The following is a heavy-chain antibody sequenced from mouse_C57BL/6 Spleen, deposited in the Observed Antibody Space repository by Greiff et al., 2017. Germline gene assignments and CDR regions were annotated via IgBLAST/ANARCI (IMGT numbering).Heavy chain of an antibody. V-gene: IGHV1-54*01. J-gene: IGHJ4*01. CDR1: GYAFTNYL. D-gene: IGHD1-1*01. Sequence: QVQLQQSGAELVRPGPSVKVSCKASGYAFTNYLIEWVKQRPGQGLEWIGVINPGSGGTNYNEKFKGKATLTADKSSSTAYMQLSSLTSEDSAVYFCASSRLLLQYPDAMDYWGQGTSVTVSA. CDR3: ASSRLLLQYPDAMDY. CDR2: INPGSGGT.